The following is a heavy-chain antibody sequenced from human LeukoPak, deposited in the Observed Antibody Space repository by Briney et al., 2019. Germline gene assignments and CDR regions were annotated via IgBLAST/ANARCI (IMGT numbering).Heavy chain of an antibody. CDR1: GFTFSSYW. D-gene: IGHD3-3*01. J-gene: IGHJ4*02. Sequence: GGSLRLSCAASGFTFSSYWMSWVRQAPGKGLEWVANIKQDGSEKYYVDSVKGRFTISGDNAKNSLYLQMNSLRAEDTAVYYCARPHWYYDFWSGYSQPFDYWGQGTLVTVSS. V-gene: IGHV3-7*01. CDR3: ARPHWYYDFWSGYSQPFDY. CDR2: IKQDGSEK.